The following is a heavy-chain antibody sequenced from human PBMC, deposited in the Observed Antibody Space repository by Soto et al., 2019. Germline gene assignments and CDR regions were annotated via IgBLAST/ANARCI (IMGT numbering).Heavy chain of an antibody. CDR3: VRGQSHRITIFEVVIRSYDYGMDV. CDR1: GGSFTGYY. Sequence: ETLSLTCAVYGGSFTGYYWTWIRQTPGKGLEWIGEINYRGRRYYNPSLESRIYMAVDTSKNQFSLKLMSVTAADTAVYFCVRGQSHRITIFEVVIRSYDYGMDVWGQGTTVTVSS. D-gene: IGHD3-3*02. J-gene: IGHJ6*02. CDR2: INYRGRR. V-gene: IGHV4-34*01.